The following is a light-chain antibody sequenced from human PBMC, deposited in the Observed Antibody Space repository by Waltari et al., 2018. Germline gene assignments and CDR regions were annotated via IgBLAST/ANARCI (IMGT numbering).Light chain of an antibody. V-gene: IGLV1-51*02. J-gene: IGLJ7*01. CDR2: ENT. Sequence: QSVFTQPPSASAAPGQWVTISCSGGSSNLWYNYLSWYRQFPGTAPKLPIYENTERPSGLPGGFCGSKAGTSATPDIPGRRAGDEADYYGGTWDSSLGGSVFGAGTHLTVL. CDR1: SSNLWYNY. CDR3: GTWDSSLGGSV.